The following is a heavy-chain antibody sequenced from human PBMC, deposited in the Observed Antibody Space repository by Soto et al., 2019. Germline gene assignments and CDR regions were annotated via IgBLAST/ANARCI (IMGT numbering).Heavy chain of an antibody. J-gene: IGHJ4*02. CDR2: IYEGGRT. Sequence: NPSETLSLTCTVSGGSVSSADWNWSWIRQTPGKGLEWIGHIYEGGRTYSNPSLMSRATISLDTSKNLFSLNLKSVTAADTAVYYCTRGPSGDKVDFWGQGLLVTVS. V-gene: IGHV4-30-4*08. D-gene: IGHD7-27*01. CDR1: GGSVSSADWN. CDR3: TRGPSGDKVDF.